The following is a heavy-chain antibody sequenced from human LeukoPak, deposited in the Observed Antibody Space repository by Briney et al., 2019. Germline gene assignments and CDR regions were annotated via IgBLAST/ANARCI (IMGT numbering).Heavy chain of an antibody. D-gene: IGHD4-11*01. CDR2: ISGTGGFTTST. CDR3: AKDTVGIGDDYIPWYFDL. V-gene: IGHV3-23*01. CDR1: GFTFSNYA. Sequence: GGSLRLSCAASGFTFSNYAMTWVRQAPGKGLEWVSTISGTGGFTTSTYYADSGKGRFTISRDNAKNTLYLQMNGLRAEDTAVYYCAKDTVGIGDDYIPWYFDLWGRGTLVTVSS. J-gene: IGHJ2*01.